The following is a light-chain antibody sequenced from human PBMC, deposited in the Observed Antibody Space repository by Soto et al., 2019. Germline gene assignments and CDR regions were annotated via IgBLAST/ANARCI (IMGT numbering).Light chain of an antibody. CDR2: GAS. J-gene: IGKJ1*01. CDR3: LQDYNLPRT. CDR1: QTVGIY. V-gene: IGKV3-15*01. Sequence: EIVMTQSPATLSVSPGERATLSCGASQTVGIYLAWYQQKPGQAPRLLIHGASTRAPGIPARFSGRGSGTDFSLTISSLQSEDFATYFCLQDYNLPRTFGQGTTVEI.